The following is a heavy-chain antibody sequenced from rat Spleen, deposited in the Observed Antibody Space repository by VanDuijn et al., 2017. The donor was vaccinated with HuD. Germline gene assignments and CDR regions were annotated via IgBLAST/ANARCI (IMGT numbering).Heavy chain of an antibody. CDR2: ISHSDSRT. J-gene: IGHJ2*01. CDR3: ARETSYYFDY. V-gene: IGHV5-20*01. Sequence: EVQLVESDGGLVQPGRSLKLSCAASGFTFSDYYMAWVRQAPTKGLEWVAIISHSDSRTYYPDSVKGRFTISRDNVRDSLYLQMNSLKSEDTATYYCARETSYYFDYWGQGVMVTVSS. CDR1: GFTFSDYY.